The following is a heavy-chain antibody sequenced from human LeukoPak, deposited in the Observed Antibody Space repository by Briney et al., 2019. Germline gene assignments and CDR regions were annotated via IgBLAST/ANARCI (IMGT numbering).Heavy chain of an antibody. CDR3: ASHSGYSGYDSYYYYYMDV. J-gene: IGHJ6*03. CDR1: GGSISSSSYY. CDR2: IYYSGST. Sequence: SETLSLTCTVSGGSISSSSYYWGWIRQPPGKGLEWIGSIYYSGSTYYNPSLKNRVTISVDTSKNQFSLKLSSVTAADTAVYYCASHSGYSGYDSYYYYYMDVWGKGTTVTVSS. V-gene: IGHV4-39*07. D-gene: IGHD5-12*01.